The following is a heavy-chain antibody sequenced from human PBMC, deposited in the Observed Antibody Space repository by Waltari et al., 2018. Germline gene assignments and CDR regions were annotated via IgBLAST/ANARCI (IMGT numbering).Heavy chain of an antibody. V-gene: IGHV3-21*01. D-gene: IGHD3-16*01. CDR2: ISSSSSYI. CDR3: ASPLGETPY. CDR1: GFTFSSYS. Sequence: EVQLVESGGGLVKPGGSLRLSCAASGFTFSSYSMNWVRQAPGKGLAWVSSISSSSSYIYYADSVKGRFTISRDNAKNSLYLQMNSLRAEDTAVYYCASPLGETPYWGQGTLVTVSS. J-gene: IGHJ4*02.